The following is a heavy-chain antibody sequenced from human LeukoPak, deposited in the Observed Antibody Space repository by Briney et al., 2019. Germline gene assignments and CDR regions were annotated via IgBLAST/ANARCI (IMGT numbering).Heavy chain of an antibody. D-gene: IGHD3-22*01. CDR3: GRASGNYYDSSGYYRTPPRFDY. CDR2: SLPIFGTA. Sequence: GASVTVSCKASGGTFSSYAISWVRQAPGQGLELMGGSLPIFGTANYAQKFQGRVTITTDESTSTAYMELSSLRSDDPAVYYCGRASGNYYDSSGYYRTPPRFDYWGQGTLFTVSS. V-gene: IGHV1-69*05. J-gene: IGHJ4*02. CDR1: GGTFSSYA.